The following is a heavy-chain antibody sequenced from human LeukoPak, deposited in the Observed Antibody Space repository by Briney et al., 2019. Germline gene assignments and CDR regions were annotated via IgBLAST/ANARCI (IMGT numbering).Heavy chain of an antibody. CDR2: ISSSRSYI. CDR1: GFTFSTYS. D-gene: IGHD6-13*01. Sequence: PGGSLRLSCAASGFTFSTYSTNWDRQAPGKGLMWVSSISSSRSYIYYADSVKGRFTISRDNTKNSLYLQMNSLRAEGTSVYYCAKVLGIAAAVIDYWGQGTLVTVSS. CDR3: AKVLGIAAAVIDY. J-gene: IGHJ4*02. V-gene: IGHV3-21*01.